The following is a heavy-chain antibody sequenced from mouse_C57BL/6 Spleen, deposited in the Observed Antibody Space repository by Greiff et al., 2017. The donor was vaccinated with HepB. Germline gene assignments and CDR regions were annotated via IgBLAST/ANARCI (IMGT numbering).Heavy chain of an antibody. CDR3: ARVTTVVAPLFDY. Sequence: VQLQQSGPGLVKPSQSLSLTCSVTGYSITSGYYWNWIRQFPGNKLEWMGYISYDGSNNYNPSLKNRISITRDTSKNQFFLKLNSVTTEDTATYYCARVTTVVAPLFDYWGQGTTLTVSS. CDR1: GYSITSGYY. D-gene: IGHD1-1*01. J-gene: IGHJ2*01. V-gene: IGHV3-6*01. CDR2: ISYDGSN.